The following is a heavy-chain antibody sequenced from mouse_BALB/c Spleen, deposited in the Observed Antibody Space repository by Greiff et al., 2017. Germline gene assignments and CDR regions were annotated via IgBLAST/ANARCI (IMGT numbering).Heavy chain of an antibody. J-gene: IGHJ3*01. D-gene: IGHD2-14*01. V-gene: IGHV1S81*02. Sequence: QVQLQQSGAELVKPGASVKLSCKASGYTFTSYYMYWVKQRPGQGLEWIGEINPSNGGTNFNEKFKSKATLTVDKSSSTPYMQLSSLTSEDSAVYYCTRGRYELAYWGQGTLVTVSA. CDR3: TRGRYELAY. CDR2: INPSNGGT. CDR1: GYTFTSYY.